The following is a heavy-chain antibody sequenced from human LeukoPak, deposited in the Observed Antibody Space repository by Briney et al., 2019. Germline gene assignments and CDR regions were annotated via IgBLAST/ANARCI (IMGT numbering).Heavy chain of an antibody. V-gene: IGHV1-2*02. Sequence: ASVKVSCKASGYTFTDYYMHWVRQAPGQGLEWMGWINPNSGGTNYAQKFYARVTMTRDTSISTAYMELSRLRSDDTAMFYCARSPDILTGENFDYWGQGTLVTVSS. CDR1: GYTFTDYY. D-gene: IGHD3-9*01. J-gene: IGHJ4*02. CDR2: INPNSGGT. CDR3: ARSPDILTGENFDY.